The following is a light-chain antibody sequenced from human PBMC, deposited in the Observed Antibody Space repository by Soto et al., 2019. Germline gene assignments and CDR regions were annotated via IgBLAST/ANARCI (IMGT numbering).Light chain of an antibody. CDR3: MQTLQTAWT. J-gene: IGKJ1*01. Sequence: DIVMTQSPLSLPVTPGEPASISCMSSRSLLHSNGYNYLDWYLQKPGQSPQLLIYLGSNRASGVPDRFSGSGSGTDFTLKISRVEAEDVGVYYCMQTLQTAWTFGQGTKVDI. CDR2: LGS. V-gene: IGKV2-28*01. CDR1: RSLLHSNGYNY.